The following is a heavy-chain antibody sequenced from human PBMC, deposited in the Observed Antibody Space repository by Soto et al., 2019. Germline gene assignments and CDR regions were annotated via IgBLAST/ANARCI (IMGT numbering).Heavy chain of an antibody. Sequence: QVQLMESGGGVVQPGRSLRLSCAASGITFSNYGMHWVRQAPGKGLEWVAVIWYDGSNKYYADSVKGRFTISRDNSKNTLYMQMNILRAEDTAVYYCGRDPGYGRNSVDYWGQGTLVTVSS. CDR3: GRDPGYGRNSVDY. D-gene: IGHD4-17*01. V-gene: IGHV3-33*01. J-gene: IGHJ4*02. CDR1: GITFSNYG. CDR2: IWYDGSNK.